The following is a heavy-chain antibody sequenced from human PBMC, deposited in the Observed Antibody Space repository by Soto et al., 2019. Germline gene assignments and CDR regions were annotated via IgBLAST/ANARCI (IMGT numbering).Heavy chain of an antibody. CDR3: ASTRRSGSYSWYFDL. J-gene: IGHJ2*01. Sequence: QVQLQESGPGLVKPSQTLSLTCTVSGGSLSSGGYYWSWIRQHPGKGPEWIGYIYYSGSTDYNPSLKSRVTISVDMSKNQFSLKLSSVTAADTAVYYCASTRRSGSYSWYFDLWGRGTLVTVSS. CDR2: IYYSGST. D-gene: IGHD3-10*01. CDR1: GGSLSSGGYY. V-gene: IGHV4-31*03.